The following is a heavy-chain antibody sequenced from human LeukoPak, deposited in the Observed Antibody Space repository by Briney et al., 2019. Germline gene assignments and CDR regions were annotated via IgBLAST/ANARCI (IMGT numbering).Heavy chain of an antibody. J-gene: IGHJ4*02. V-gene: IGHV3-74*01. CDR2: INSDGSST. CDR3: AKTEIAVAGSYFDY. CDR1: GFTFSSYW. Sequence: GGSLRLSCAASGFTFSSYWMHWVRQAPGKGLVWVSRINSDGSSTSYADSVKGRFTISRDNSKNTLYLQMNSLRAEDTAVYYCAKTEIAVAGSYFDYWGQGTLVTVSS. D-gene: IGHD6-19*01.